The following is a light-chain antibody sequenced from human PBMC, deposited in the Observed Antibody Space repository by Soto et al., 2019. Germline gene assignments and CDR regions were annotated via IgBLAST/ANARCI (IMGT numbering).Light chain of an antibody. Sequence: SSELTQPPSMSVSPGQTARITCSGDPLTRQYVYWYQQKPGQAPLLVIYKDNERPSGIPERFSGSTSGTTGTLTISGVRAEDEADYYCQTADNSGTFLLFAGGTKLTVL. J-gene: IGLJ3*02. CDR2: KDN. CDR1: PLTRQY. V-gene: IGLV3-25*02. CDR3: QTADNSGTFLL.